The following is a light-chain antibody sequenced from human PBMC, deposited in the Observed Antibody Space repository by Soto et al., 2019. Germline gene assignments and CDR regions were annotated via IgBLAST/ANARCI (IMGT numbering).Light chain of an antibody. V-gene: IGKV3-20*01. CDR2: GAS. CDR1: RHVYINA. J-gene: IGKJ3*01. CDR3: QQYGASPFT. Sequence: VVLTQSPATLSLSQGDRATLSCRASRHVYINALGWYQQKPGRTPTLLIYGASTRATDIPDRFSATGSGTDFSLTISGVEPEDSAVYYCQQYGASPFTFGPGTRLEI.